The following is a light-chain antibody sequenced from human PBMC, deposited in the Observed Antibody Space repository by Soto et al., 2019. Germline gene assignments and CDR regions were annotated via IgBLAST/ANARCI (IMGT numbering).Light chain of an antibody. V-gene: IGKV3-20*01. CDR2: GAS. Sequence: EIVLTQSPGTLSLSPGERATLSCRASQSVSRNSLAWYQQKPGQAPRLLIYGASSRATGIPDRFSGSGSGTDFTLTISRLEPEDFAVVYCQQYGSSLYTFGQGTKLEIK. CDR1: QSVSRNS. CDR3: QQYGSSLYT. J-gene: IGKJ2*01.